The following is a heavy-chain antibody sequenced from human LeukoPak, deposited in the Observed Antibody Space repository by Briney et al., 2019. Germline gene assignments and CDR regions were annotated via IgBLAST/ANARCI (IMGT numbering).Heavy chain of an antibody. CDR1: GFTFSNYW. D-gene: IGHD6-25*01. CDR3: TRGGSGRYTPSY. J-gene: IGHJ4*02. CDR2: INSDGSNT. V-gene: IGHV3-74*01. Sequence: GGSLRLSCAASGFTFSNYWMHWVRQAPGKGLVWVSRINSDGSNTTYADSVKGRFTISRDNAKNTLYVQMNSLRAEDTAVYYCTRGGSGRYTPSYWGQGTLVTVSS.